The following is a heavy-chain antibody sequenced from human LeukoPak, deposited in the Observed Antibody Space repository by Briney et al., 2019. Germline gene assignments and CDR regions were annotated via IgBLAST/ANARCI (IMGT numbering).Heavy chain of an antibody. V-gene: IGHV1-69*04. Sequence: ASVKVSCKASGGTFSSYAISWVRQAPGQGLEWMGRIIPILGIANYAQKFQGRVTITADKSTSTAYMELSSLRSEDTAVYYCARVNYYDSSGYYYASPSDYWGQGTLVTVSS. CDR2: IIPILGIA. CDR3: ARVNYYDSSGYYYASPSDY. J-gene: IGHJ4*02. D-gene: IGHD3-22*01. CDR1: GGTFSSYA.